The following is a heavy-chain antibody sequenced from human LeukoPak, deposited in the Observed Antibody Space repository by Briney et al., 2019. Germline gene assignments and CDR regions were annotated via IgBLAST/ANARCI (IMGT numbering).Heavy chain of an antibody. Sequence: PGGSLKVSCSTSGFMFVKYWMTWVREAPGKGLEWVATMDFHGRQTNYLDSVKGRFNISRDNSKDSLFLEMTNLRVEDTAVYYCARGGYWEAPDYWGRGTLVTVSS. D-gene: IGHD3-22*01. CDR1: GFMFVKYW. CDR2: MDFHGRQT. CDR3: ARGGYWEAPDY. J-gene: IGHJ4*02. V-gene: IGHV3-7*04.